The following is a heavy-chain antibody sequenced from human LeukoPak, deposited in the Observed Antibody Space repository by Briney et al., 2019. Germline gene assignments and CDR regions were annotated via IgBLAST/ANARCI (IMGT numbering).Heavy chain of an antibody. Sequence: GGSLRLSCAASGFTFSSYSMNWIRQAPEKGLEWVSYISSSSSTIYYADSVKGQFTISRDNAKNSLYLQMNSLRAEDTAVYYCARIRGYSGYDGFDYWGQGTLVTVSS. CDR2: ISSSSSTI. CDR3: ARIRGYSGYDGFDY. D-gene: IGHD5-12*01. J-gene: IGHJ4*02. CDR1: GFTFSSYS. V-gene: IGHV3-48*04.